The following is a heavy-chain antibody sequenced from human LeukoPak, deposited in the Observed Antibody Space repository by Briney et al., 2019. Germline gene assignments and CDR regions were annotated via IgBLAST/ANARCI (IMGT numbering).Heavy chain of an antibody. Sequence: SETLSLTCTVSGGSIIGSPYYWGWIRQPPGKGLEWIGSIYYSGSTYYNPSLKSRVTISVDTSKNQFSLHLDSVTAADTAVYYCARDPYCSGGSCYVFYFDYWGQGTLVTVSS. CDR1: GGSIIGSPYY. J-gene: IGHJ4*02. V-gene: IGHV4-39*07. D-gene: IGHD2-15*01. CDR3: ARDPYCSGGSCYVFYFDY. CDR2: IYYSGST.